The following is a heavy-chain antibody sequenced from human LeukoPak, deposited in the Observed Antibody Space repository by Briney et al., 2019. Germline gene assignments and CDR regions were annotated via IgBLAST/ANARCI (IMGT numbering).Heavy chain of an antibody. CDR3: ARSYCGGDCYENWFDP. CDR2: IYYSGST. J-gene: IGHJ5*02. Sequence: SETLSLTCTVSGVSVSSGSYYWSWIRQPPGKGLEWIGYIYYSGSTNYNPSLKSRVTISVDTSKNQFSLKLSSVTAADTAVYYCARSYCGGDCYENWFDPWGQGTLVTVSS. V-gene: IGHV4-61*01. CDR1: GVSVSSGSYY. D-gene: IGHD2-21*02.